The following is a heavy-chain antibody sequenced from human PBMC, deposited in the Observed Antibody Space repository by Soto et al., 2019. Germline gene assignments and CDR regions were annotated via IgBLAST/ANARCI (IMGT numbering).Heavy chain of an antibody. CDR1: GFSFSAYA. CDR2: LSDTCVRP. CDR3: PKMTSDSYGRNYGMDV. J-gene: IGHJ6*02. D-gene: IGHD5-18*01. Sequence: GGTLRLSCAGSGFSFSAYAMSWIRQGPGKGLEWVAALSDTCVRPYYADYAKCRFTISRENDNNTLYLQMDSRSVADTALYYCPKMTSDSYGRNYGMDVWGQGTTVTVSS. V-gene: IGHV3-23*01.